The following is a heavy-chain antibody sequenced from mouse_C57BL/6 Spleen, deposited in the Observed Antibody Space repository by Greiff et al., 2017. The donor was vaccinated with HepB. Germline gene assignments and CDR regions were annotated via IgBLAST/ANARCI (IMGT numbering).Heavy chain of an antibody. Sequence: QVQLQQSGPELVKPGASVKISCKASGYAFSSSWMNWVKQRPGKGLEWIGRIYPGDGDTNYNGKFKGKATLTADKSSSTAYMQLSSLTSEDSAVYFCASYYYGSSLYYFDYWGQGTTLTVSS. J-gene: IGHJ2*01. CDR1: GYAFSSSW. CDR2: IYPGDGDT. V-gene: IGHV1-82*01. CDR3: ASYYYGSSLYYFDY. D-gene: IGHD1-1*01.